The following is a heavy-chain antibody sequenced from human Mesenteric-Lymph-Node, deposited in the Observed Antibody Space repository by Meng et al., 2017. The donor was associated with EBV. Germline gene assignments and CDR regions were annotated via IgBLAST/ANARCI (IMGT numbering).Heavy chain of an antibody. CDR1: GYTFISYG. V-gene: IGHV1-69*01. D-gene: IGHD2-15*01. CDR2: IIPIFGTA. CDR3: APGKEYCSGGSCRIDT. J-gene: IGHJ5*02. Sequence: QVQLVQSGAEVKKPGASVKVSYKASGYTFISYGIKWVRQAPGQGLEWMGGIIPIFGTANYAQKFQGRVTITADESTSTAYMELSSLRSEDTAVYYCAPGKEYCSGGSCRIDTWGQGTLVTVSS.